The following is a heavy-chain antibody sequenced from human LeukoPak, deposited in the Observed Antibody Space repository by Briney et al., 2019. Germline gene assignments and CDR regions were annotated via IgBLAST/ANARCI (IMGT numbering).Heavy chain of an antibody. CDR1: GYTFTGYY. CDR3: ARAGIWDYSDTSGYHNGAFDI. V-gene: IGHV1-2*02. Sequence: ASVKVSCKASGYTFTGYYMHWVRQAPGQGLEWMGWINPSIGGTNYVQKFQGRVTMTRDTSISTAYMELSRLRSDDTAVYYCARAGIWDYSDTSGYHNGAFDIWGQGTMVTVSS. J-gene: IGHJ3*02. D-gene: IGHD3-22*01. CDR2: INPSIGGT.